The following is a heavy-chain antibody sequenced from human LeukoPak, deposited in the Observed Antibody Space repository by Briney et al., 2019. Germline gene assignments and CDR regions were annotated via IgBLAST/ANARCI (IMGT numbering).Heavy chain of an antibody. CDR3: ASLGGGSTVTTYLNY. D-gene: IGHD4-17*01. CDR2: IIPIFGTA. V-gene: IGHV1-69*13. CDR1: GYTFTSYY. Sequence: SVKVSCKASGYTFTSYYMHWVRQAPGQGLEWMGGIIPIFGTANYAQKFQGRVTITADEYTSTAYMELSSLRSEDTAVYYCASLGGGSTVTTYLNYWGQGTLVTVSS. J-gene: IGHJ4*02.